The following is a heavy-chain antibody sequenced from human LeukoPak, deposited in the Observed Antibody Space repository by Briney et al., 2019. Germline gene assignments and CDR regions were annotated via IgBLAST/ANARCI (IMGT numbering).Heavy chain of an antibody. J-gene: IGHJ4*02. CDR3: ANGREPGGLDY. CDR2: ISYDGSNK. Sequence: GGSLRLSCAASGFTFSSYGMRWVRQAPGKGLEWVAVISYDGSNKYYADSVKGRFTISRDNSKSTLYLQMNSLRTEDTAMYYCANGREPGGLDYWGQGTLVTVSS. V-gene: IGHV3-30*18. D-gene: IGHD1-26*01. CDR1: GFTFSSYG.